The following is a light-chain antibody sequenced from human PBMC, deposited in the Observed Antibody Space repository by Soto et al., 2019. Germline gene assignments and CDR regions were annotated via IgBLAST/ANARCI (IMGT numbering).Light chain of an antibody. J-gene: IGLJ3*02. CDR2: EVI. Sequence: QSALTQPASVSGSPGQSITISCTGTSSNVGNYNLASWYQQHPGKAPKLMIYEVIKRPSGVSNRFSGSKSGNTASLTISGLQAEDEGDYYCCSYAGSSTFVFGGGTKVTVL. V-gene: IGLV2-23*02. CDR1: SSNVGNYNL. CDR3: CSYAGSSTFV.